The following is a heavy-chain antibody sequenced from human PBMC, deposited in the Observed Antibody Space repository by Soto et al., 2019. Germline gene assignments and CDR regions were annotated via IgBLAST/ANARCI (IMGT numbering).Heavy chain of an antibody. Sequence: ASVKVSCKASGYTFTSYDINLVRQATGQGLERMGWMNPNSGNTGYAQKFQGRVTMTRNTSISTAYMELSSLRSEDTAVYYCARGRHTVGATIAGYWGQGTVVTVSS. V-gene: IGHV1-8*01. CDR3: ARGRHTVGATIAGY. D-gene: IGHD1-26*01. CDR1: GYTFTSYD. J-gene: IGHJ4*02. CDR2: MNPNSGNT.